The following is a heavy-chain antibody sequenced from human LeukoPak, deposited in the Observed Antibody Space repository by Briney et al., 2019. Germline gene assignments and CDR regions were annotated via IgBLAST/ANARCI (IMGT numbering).Heavy chain of an antibody. Sequence: PSETLSLTCAVSGGSISSSNWWSWVRQPPGKGLEWIGEIYHSGSTNYNPSLKSRVTISVDKSKNQFSLKLSSVTAADTAVYYCARYENHYDINYYGMDVWGQGTTVTVSS. CDR3: ARYENHYDINYYGMDV. D-gene: IGHD3-9*01. CDR1: GGSISSSNW. CDR2: IYHSGST. V-gene: IGHV4-4*02. J-gene: IGHJ6*02.